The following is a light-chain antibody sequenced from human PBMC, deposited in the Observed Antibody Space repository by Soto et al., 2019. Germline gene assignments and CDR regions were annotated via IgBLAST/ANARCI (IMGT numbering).Light chain of an antibody. Sequence: QSVLTQPPSVSGAPGQRVTISCSGTSSSIGAGYEVHWYHQLPGTAPKLVVSGNGNRPSGVPDRLSASKSGTSASLAITGLQAEDEGHYYCQSYDSSLSGWVFGGGTKVTVL. CDR3: QSYDSSLSGWV. CDR1: SSSIGAGYE. V-gene: IGLV1-40*01. J-gene: IGLJ3*02. CDR2: GNG.